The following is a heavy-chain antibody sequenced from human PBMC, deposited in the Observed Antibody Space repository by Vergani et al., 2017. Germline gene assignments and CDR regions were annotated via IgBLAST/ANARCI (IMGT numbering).Heavy chain of an antibody. D-gene: IGHD6-13*01. V-gene: IGHV3-7*01. J-gene: IGHJ6*02. CDR2: IKQDGSEK. CDR1: GFTFSSYW. Sequence: EVQLVESGGGLVQPGGSLRLSCAASGFTFSSYWMSWVRQAPGKGLEWVANIKQDGSEKYYVDSVKGRFTISRDNAKNSLYLQMNSLRAEDTAVYYCAGDSSSWYYYYYGMDVWGQGTTVTVSS. CDR3: AGDSSSWYYYYYGMDV.